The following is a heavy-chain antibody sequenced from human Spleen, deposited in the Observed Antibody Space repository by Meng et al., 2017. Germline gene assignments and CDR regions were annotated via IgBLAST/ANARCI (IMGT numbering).Heavy chain of an antibody. CDR3: AKVGYYDSSNYYAYFQH. J-gene: IGHJ1*01. CDR1: GFTFDDYA. CDR2: VSWNSGSI. V-gene: IGHV3-9*01. D-gene: IGHD3-22*01. Sequence: SLKISCAASGFTFDDYAMHWVRQTPGKGLEWVSGVSWNSGSIDYADSVKGRFTISRDNAKNSLYLQMNSLSAEDTAVYYCAKVGYYDSSNYYAYFQHWGQGTLVTVSS.